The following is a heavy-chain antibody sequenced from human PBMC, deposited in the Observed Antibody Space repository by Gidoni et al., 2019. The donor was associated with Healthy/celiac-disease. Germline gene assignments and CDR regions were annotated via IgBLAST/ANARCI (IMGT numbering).Heavy chain of an antibody. CDR2: IYYSGRT. D-gene: IGHD2-15*01. CDR3: ARLVVAATRSFDY. Sequence: QVQLQESGPGLVKPSQTLSLTCTVSGGSFRSGGYSWSWIRQHPGKGLEWIGYIYYSGRTYYNPSLKSRVTISVDTSKNQFSLKLSSVTAADTAVYYCARLVVAATRSFDYWGQGTLVTVSS. V-gene: IGHV4-31*03. CDR1: GGSFRSGGYS. J-gene: IGHJ4*02.